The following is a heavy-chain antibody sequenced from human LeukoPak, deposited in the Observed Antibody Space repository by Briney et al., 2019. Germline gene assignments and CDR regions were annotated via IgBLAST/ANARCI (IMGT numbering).Heavy chain of an antibody. CDR3: ARVNRDCSSTSCYNYFDY. Sequence: ASVKVSCKASGYTFTSYGISWVRQAPGQGLEWMGWISAYNGNTNYAQKLQGRVTITADESTSTAYMELSSLRSEDTAVYYCARVNRDCSSTSCYNYFDYWGQGTLVTVSS. J-gene: IGHJ4*02. CDR1: GYTFTSYG. V-gene: IGHV1-18*01. CDR2: ISAYNGNT. D-gene: IGHD2-2*02.